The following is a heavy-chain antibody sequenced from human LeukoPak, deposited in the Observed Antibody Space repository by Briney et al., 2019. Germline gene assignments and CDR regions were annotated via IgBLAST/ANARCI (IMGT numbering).Heavy chain of an antibody. Sequence: HSGGSLRLSCAASGFTFSSYAMSWVRQAPGKGLEWVSAISGSGGSTYYADSVRGHFTISRDNSKNTMYLQMNSLRVEDTAIYYCVKGHDSGSRPRGPCDSWGQGILVTVSS. CDR2: ISGSGGST. CDR1: GFTFSSYA. CDR3: VKGHDSGSRPRGPCDS. V-gene: IGHV3-23*01. J-gene: IGHJ4*02. D-gene: IGHD3-10*01.